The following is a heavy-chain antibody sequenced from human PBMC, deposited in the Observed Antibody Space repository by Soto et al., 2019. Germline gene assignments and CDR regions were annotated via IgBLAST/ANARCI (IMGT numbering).Heavy chain of an antibody. Sequence: QVQLVESGGGVVQPGGSLRLSCAASGFTVSNYGMHWVRQAPGKGLEWVAVIWYDGNNKYYRDSVKGRFTISRDNSKNTVDLQMSSLRGEDTAVYYCARGDAWTDEAFDIWGQGTMVTVSS. V-gene: IGHV3-33*01. CDR1: GFTVSNYG. J-gene: IGHJ3*02. D-gene: IGHD5-12*01. CDR2: IWYDGNNK. CDR3: ARGDAWTDEAFDI.